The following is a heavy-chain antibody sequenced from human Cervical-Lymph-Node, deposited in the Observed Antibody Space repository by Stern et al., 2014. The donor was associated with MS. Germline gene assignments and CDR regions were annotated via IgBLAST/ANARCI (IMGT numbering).Heavy chain of an antibody. CDR3: ARGREVYMVTSAFDS. D-gene: IGHD2-21*02. Sequence: VQLVESGAEVKKPGASVKVSCKASGYTFSNFDINWVRQATGQGLEWMGRIDPNSATTRYAQKFQGRVTMTRDTSISTAYMELSSLRSDDTAVYYCARGREVYMVTSAFDSWGQGTLVTVSS. V-gene: IGHV1-8*01. J-gene: IGHJ4*02. CDR2: IDPNSATT. CDR1: GYTFSNFD.